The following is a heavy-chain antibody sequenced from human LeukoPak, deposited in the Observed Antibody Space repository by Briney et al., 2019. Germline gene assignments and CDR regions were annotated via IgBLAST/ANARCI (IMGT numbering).Heavy chain of an antibody. Sequence: PSETLSLTCTVSGASITSSDYFWGWIRQPPGTGLEWIGTIYSSGNTYYNPSLKSRVTISVDTSKNQFALRLTSVTAADTALYYCARDATGMGNYFDYWGQGTLVTVSS. V-gene: IGHV4-39*02. D-gene: IGHD3-10*01. CDR1: GASITSSDYF. CDR3: ARDATGMGNYFDY. J-gene: IGHJ4*02. CDR2: IYSSGNT.